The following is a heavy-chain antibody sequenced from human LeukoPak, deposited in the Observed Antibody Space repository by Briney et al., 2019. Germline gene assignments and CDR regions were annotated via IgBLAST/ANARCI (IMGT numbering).Heavy chain of an antibody. CDR3: TRDGLWFGDQRGYYYMDV. J-gene: IGHJ6*03. D-gene: IGHD3-10*01. Sequence: GGSLRLSCTASGFTFGDYAMSWVRQAPGKGLEWVGFIRSKAYGGTTEYAASVKGRFTISRDDSKSIAYLQMNSLKTEDTAVYYCTRDGLWFGDQRGYYYMDVWGKGTTVTISS. CDR2: IRSKAYGGTT. CDR1: GFTFGDYA. V-gene: IGHV3-49*04.